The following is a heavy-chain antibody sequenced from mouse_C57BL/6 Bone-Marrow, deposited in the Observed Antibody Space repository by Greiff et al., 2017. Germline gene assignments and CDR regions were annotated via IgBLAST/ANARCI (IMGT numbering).Heavy chain of an antibody. CDR2: ISSGSSTI. V-gene: IGHV5-17*01. J-gene: IGHJ4*01. CDR1: GFTFSDYG. CDR3: AITTVVATDAMDY. D-gene: IGHD1-1*01. Sequence: EVKLVESGGGLVKPGGSLKLSCAASGFTFSDYGMHWVRQAPEKGLEWVAYISSGSSTIYYADTVKGRFTISRDNAKNTLFLQMTSLRSEDPAMYYCAITTVVATDAMDYWGQGTSVTGSS.